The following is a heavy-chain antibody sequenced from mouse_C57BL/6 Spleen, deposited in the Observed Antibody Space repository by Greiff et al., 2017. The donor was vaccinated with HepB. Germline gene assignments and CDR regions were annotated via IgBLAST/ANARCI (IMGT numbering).Heavy chain of an antibody. CDR1: GYTFTSYW. CDR3: ARNREGFAY. CDR2: IDPSDSYT. V-gene: IGHV1-59*01. J-gene: IGHJ3*01. Sequence: QVQLQQPGAELVRPGTSVKLSCKASGYTFTSYWMHWVKQRPGQGLEWIGVIDPSDSYTNYNQKFKGKATLTVDTSSSTAYMQLSSLTSEDSAVYYCARNREGFAYWGQGTLVTVSA.